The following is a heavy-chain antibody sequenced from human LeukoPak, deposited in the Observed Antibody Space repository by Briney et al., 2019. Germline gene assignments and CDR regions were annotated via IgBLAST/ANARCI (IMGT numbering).Heavy chain of an antibody. V-gene: IGHV3-30*18. J-gene: IGHJ6*02. CDR2: ISYDGSNK. CDR3: AKDQKRVTMIVVVITYGMDV. D-gene: IGHD3-22*01. CDR1: GFTFSSYG. Sequence: GGSLRLSCAASGFTFSSYGMHWVRQAPGKGLEWVAVISYDGSNKYYADSVKGRFTISRDNSKNTLYLQMNSPRAEDTAVYYCAKDQKRVTMIVVVITYGMDVWGQGTTVTVSS.